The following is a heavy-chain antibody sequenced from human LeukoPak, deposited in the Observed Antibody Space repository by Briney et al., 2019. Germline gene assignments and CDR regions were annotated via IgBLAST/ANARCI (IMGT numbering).Heavy chain of an antibody. D-gene: IGHD5/OR15-5a*01. J-gene: IGHJ6*03. CDR2: IYHSGST. CDR1: GGSISSSNW. V-gene: IGHV4-4*02. CDR3: ARGPSTRYYYYMDV. Sequence: SETLSLTCAVSGGSISSSNWWSWVRQPPGKGLEWIGEIYHSGSTNYNPSLKSRVTISVDKSKNQFSLKLSSVTAADTAVYYCARGPSTRYYYYMDVWGKGTTVTVSS.